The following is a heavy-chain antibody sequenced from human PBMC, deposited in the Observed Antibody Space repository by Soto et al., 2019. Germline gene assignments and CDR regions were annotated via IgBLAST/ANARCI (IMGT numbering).Heavy chain of an antibody. CDR3: ARGHAIYGSRNSEDP. J-gene: IGHJ5*02. CDR2: INHSGST. D-gene: IGHD3-10*01. CDR1: GGSFSGYY. V-gene: IGHV4-34*01. Sequence: SETLSLTCAVYGGSFSGYYWSWIRQPPGKGLEWIGEINHSGSTNYNPSLKSRVTISVDTSKNQFSLKLSSVTASDTAVYYCARGHAIYGSRNSEDPWDKGNLVTVSS.